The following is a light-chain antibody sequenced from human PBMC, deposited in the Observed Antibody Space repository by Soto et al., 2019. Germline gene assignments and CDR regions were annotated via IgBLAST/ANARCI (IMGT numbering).Light chain of an antibody. Sequence: DIVMTQSPDSLAVSLGERATINCKSSQSVLYSSNNKNYLAWYQQRPGQSPKLLIYWASTRESGVPDRFSGSGSWTDFTLTISSLQAEDVAVYYCQQYLSLPLTFGGGNKVEIK. CDR3: QQYLSLPLT. J-gene: IGKJ4*01. CDR2: WAS. V-gene: IGKV4-1*01. CDR1: QSVLYSSNNKNY.